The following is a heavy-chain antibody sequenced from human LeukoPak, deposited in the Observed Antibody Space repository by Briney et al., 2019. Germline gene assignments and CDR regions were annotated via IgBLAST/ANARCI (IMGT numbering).Heavy chain of an antibody. Sequence: PSETLSLTCTVSGGSISSGGYYWSWIRQHPGKGLEWIGYIYYSGSTYNNPSIKSRVTISVDTSKTQFSLKLSSVTAAGTAVYYCAGDCGSYGRRGWFDPWGQGTLVTVSS. CDR1: GGSISSGGYY. D-gene: IGHD5-18*01. J-gene: IGHJ5*02. V-gene: IGHV4-31*03. CDR3: AGDCGSYGRRGWFDP. CDR2: IYYSGST.